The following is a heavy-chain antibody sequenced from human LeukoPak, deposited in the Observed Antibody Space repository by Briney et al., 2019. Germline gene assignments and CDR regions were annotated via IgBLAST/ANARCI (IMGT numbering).Heavy chain of an antibody. CDR2: ISDSGGST. V-gene: IGHV3-23*01. CDR3: ASRGVVIRVILVGFHKEAFYFDS. D-gene: IGHD3-22*01. Sequence: SGGSLRLSCAVSGITLSNYGMSWVRQAPGKGLEWVAGISDSGGSTNYADSVKGRFTISRDNPKNTLYLQMNSLRAEDTAVYFCASRGVVIRVILVGFHKEAFYFDSWGQGALVTVSS. CDR1: GITLSNYG. J-gene: IGHJ4*02.